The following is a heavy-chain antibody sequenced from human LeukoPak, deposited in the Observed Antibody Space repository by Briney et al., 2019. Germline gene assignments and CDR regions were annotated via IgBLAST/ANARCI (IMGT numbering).Heavy chain of an antibody. V-gene: IGHV4-4*07. J-gene: IGHJ6*03. CDR1: GGSISSYY. D-gene: IGHD6-6*01. CDR3: ARSEQLAPRYYYYYMDV. CDR2: IYTSGST. Sequence: PSETVSLTCTVSGGSISSYYWSWIRQPAGKGLEWIGRIYTSGSTNYNPSLKSRVTMSVDTSKNQFSLKLSSVTAADTAVYYCARSEQLAPRYYYYYMDVWGKGTTVTVSS.